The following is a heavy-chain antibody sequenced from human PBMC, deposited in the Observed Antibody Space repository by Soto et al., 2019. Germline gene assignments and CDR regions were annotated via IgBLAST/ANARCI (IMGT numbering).Heavy chain of an antibody. CDR1: GYTFTSYA. D-gene: IGHD3-10*01. V-gene: IGHV1-3*01. Sequence: SVKVSCKASGYTFTSYAMHWVRHAPGQRLEWMGWINAGNGNTKYSQKFQGRVTITRDTSASTAYMELSSLRSEDTAVYYCARVMVRGVIIPDYWGQGTLVTVSS. CDR3: ARVMVRGVIIPDY. J-gene: IGHJ4*02. CDR2: INAGNGNT.